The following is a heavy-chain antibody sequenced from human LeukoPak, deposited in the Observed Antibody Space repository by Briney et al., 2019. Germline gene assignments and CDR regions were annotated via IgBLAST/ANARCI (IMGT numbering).Heavy chain of an antibody. V-gene: IGHV3-23*01. CDR2: ISGSGGST. Sequence: GGSLRLSCAASGFTFSSYAMSWVRQAPGKGLEWVSAISGSGGSTYYADSVKGRFTISRDNSKNTLYLQMNSLRAEDTAVYYCAKDRAGTSSSWKRSTRYFDLWGRGTLVTVSS. D-gene: IGHD6-13*01. J-gene: IGHJ2*01. CDR3: AKDRAGTSSSWKRSTRYFDL. CDR1: GFTFSSYA.